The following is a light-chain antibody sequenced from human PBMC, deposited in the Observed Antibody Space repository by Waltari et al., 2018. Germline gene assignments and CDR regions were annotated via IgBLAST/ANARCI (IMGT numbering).Light chain of an antibody. Sequence: DIVMTQSPDSLAVSLGERTTFNCKSSQSILYSSNHKNYLAWYQQKPGQPPKLLIYWASTRESGVPDRFRGSGSGTDFTLTISSLQAEDVAVYYCHQYYTTPYTFGQGTKLEIK. CDR1: QSILYSSNHKNY. CDR2: WAS. V-gene: IGKV4-1*01. CDR3: HQYYTTPYT. J-gene: IGKJ2*01.